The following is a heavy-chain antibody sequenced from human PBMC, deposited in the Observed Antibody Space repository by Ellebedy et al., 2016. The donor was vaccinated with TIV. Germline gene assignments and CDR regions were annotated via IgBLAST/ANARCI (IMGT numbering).Heavy chain of an antibody. Sequence: MPSETLSLTCAVYGGSFSGYYWSWISQPPGTGLEWIGEINHSGSTNYNPSLKSRVTISVDTSKNQFSLKLSSVTAADTAVYYGATYMAARPFDYWGQGTLVTVSS. D-gene: IGHD6-6*01. V-gene: IGHV4-34*01. CDR2: INHSGST. J-gene: IGHJ4*02. CDR1: GGSFSGYY. CDR3: ATYMAARPFDY.